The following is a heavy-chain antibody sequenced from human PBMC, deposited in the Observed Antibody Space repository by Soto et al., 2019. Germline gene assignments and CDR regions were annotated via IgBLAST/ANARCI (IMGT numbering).Heavy chain of an antibody. Sequence: QITLKESGPTLVKPTQTLTLTCSFSGFSSTATGVTVGWIRQPPGKALEWLALIYWDDDKRYSPSLKSRLTITKDTSKNQVVLTMTNMDPVDTATYYCARGSTRIIPADYWGQGTLVTVSS. D-gene: IGHD3-3*01. CDR3: ARGSTRIIPADY. V-gene: IGHV2-5*02. CDR1: GFSSTATGVT. J-gene: IGHJ4*02. CDR2: IYWDDDK.